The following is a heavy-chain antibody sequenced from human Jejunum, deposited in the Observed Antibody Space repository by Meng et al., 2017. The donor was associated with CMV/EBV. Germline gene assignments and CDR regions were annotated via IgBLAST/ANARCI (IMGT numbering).Heavy chain of an antibody. Sequence: TGYYVHWVRQAPGQGLEWMGWLNPRTGGTNSAQKFQGRVTMTRDTSITTAYMELSSLTSDDSSVYFCAREQVVVEPTGYKYFGMDVWGQGTTVTVSS. CDR3: AREQVVVEPTGYKYFGMDV. V-gene: IGHV1-2*02. D-gene: IGHD2-2*01. J-gene: IGHJ6*02. CDR1: TGYY. CDR2: LNPRTGGT.